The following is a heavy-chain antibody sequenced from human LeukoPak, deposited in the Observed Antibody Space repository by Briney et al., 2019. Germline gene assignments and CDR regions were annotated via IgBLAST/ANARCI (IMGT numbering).Heavy chain of an antibody. V-gene: IGHV3-49*04. Sequence: PGGSLRLSCTPSGFTFGDYAMSWVRQAPGKGLEWVSFIRRKAHSGTTEYAASVKGKLSRSRDENKRLAYIQMNRLKNEDKAVYFCTRVTYYYDNSGYFHFDSWGQGSLVTVSS. CDR2: IRRKAHSGTT. CDR1: GFTFGDYA. CDR3: TRVTYYYDNSGYFHFDS. D-gene: IGHD3-22*01. J-gene: IGHJ4*02.